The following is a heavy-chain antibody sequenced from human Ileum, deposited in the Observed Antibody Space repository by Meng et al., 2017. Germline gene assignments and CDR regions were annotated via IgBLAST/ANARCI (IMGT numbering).Heavy chain of an antibody. CDR3: ARHIGVPGTRGFDY. D-gene: IGHD6-19*01. V-gene: IGHV4-4*02. J-gene: IGHJ4*02. Sequence: QGQRQGSGPGLVQPSEPLSLTCSVSGASISSGNWWSWVRQSPGKGLEWIGEMYHSGTTNYNPSLKSRVTISLDTSKNQLSLKLTSVTAADTAVYYCARHIGVPGTRGFDYWGQGTLVTVSS. CDR1: GASISSGNW. CDR2: MYHSGTT.